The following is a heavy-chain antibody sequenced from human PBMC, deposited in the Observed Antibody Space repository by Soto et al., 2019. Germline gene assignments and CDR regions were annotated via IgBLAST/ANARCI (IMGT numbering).Heavy chain of an antibody. CDR2: FDPEDGET. V-gene: IGHV1-24*01. Sequence: ASVKVSCKVSGYTLTELSMHWVRQAPGKGLEWMGGFDPEDGETIYAQKFQGRVTMTEDTSTDTAYMELSSLRSEDTAVYYCASVALASYSNDSSGQLCCWGQRPRVSVSS. J-gene: IGHJ4*02. CDR3: ASVALASYSNDSSGQLCC. CDR1: GYTLTELS. D-gene: IGHD3-22*01.